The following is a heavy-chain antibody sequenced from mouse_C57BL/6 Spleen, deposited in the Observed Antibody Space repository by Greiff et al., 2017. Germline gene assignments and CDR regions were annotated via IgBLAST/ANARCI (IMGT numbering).Heavy chain of an antibody. CDR3: ARRYYGSSAMDY. J-gene: IGHJ4*01. CDR1: GYTFTSYW. V-gene: IGHV1-52*01. Sequence: VQLQQPGAELVRPGSSVKLSCKASGYTFTSYWMHWVKQRPIQGLEWIGNIDPSDSETHYNQKFKDKATLTVDKSSSTAYMQLSSLTSEDSAVYYCARRYYGSSAMDYGGQGTSVTVSS. CDR2: IDPSDSET. D-gene: IGHD1-1*01.